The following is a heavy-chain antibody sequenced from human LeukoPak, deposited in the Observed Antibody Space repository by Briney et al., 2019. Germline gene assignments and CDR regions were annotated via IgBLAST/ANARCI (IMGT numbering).Heavy chain of an antibody. J-gene: IGHJ4*02. CDR3: AKQRYDSSGYYLYFDY. CDR2: ISYDGSNK. Sequence: PGGSLRLSCAASGFTFSSYGMHWVRQAPGKGLEWVAVISYDGSNKYYADSVKGRFTISRDSSKNTLYLQMNSLRAEDTAVYYCAKQRYDSSGYYLYFDYWGQGTLVTVSS. CDR1: GFTFSSYG. V-gene: IGHV3-30*18. D-gene: IGHD3-22*01.